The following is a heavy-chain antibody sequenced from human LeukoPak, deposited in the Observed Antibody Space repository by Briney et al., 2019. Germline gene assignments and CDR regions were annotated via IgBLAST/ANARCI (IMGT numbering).Heavy chain of an antibody. J-gene: IGHJ4*02. CDR1: GYTFTSYD. CDR3: ATGLTGYSSSWPDY. CDR2: MNPNSGNT. Sequence: ASVTVSCKASGYTFTSYDMNWVRQAAGQGVEGMGWMNPNSGNTGYAQKFQGRVTMTTNTSISTAYMELISLRSEDTAVYYCATGLTGYSSSWPDYWGQGTLVTVSS. V-gene: IGHV1-8*01. D-gene: IGHD6-13*01.